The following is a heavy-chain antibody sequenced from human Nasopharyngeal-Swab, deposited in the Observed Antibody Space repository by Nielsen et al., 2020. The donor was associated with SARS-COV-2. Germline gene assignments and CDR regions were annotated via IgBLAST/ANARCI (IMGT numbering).Heavy chain of an antibody. D-gene: IGHD6-19*01. J-gene: IGHJ4*02. CDR3: ARVPAVAASRIDY. Sequence: ASVKVSCKASGYTLSNYAMYWVRQAPGQRPEFMGWINAGKGNTIYSQRFQGRVRISRDTSANTVYMELSRLRSADTAVYYCARVPAVAASRIDYWGQGTLDTVSS. CDR1: GYTLSNYA. V-gene: IGHV1-3*01. CDR2: INAGKGNT.